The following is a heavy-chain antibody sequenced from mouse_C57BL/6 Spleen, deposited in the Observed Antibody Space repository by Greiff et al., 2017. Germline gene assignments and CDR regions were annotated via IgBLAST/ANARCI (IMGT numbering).Heavy chain of an antibody. CDR3: VRDSTTVSSTGYFDY. CDR2: IRSKSSNYAT. Sequence: EVQLVESGGGLVQPKGSLKLSCAASGFTFNTYAMHWVRQAPGKGLEWVARIRSKSSNYATYYADSVKDRFTISRDDSQSMLYLQMNNLKTEDTAMYYCVRDSTTVSSTGYFDYWGQGTTLTVSS. D-gene: IGHD1-1*01. CDR1: GFTFNTYA. V-gene: IGHV10-3*01. J-gene: IGHJ2*01.